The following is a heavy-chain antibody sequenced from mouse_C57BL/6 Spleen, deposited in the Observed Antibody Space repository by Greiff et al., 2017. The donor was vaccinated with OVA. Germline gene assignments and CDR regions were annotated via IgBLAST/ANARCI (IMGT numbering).Heavy chain of an antibody. CDR3: ARLYYGNLDY. D-gene: IGHD2-1*01. V-gene: IGHV14-2*01. Sequence: EVMLVESGAELVKPGASVKLSCTASGFNIKDYYMHWVKQRTEQGLEWIGRIDPEDGETKYAPKFQGKATITADTSSNTAYLQLSSLTSEDTAVYYCARLYYGNLDYWGQGTTLTVSS. CDR2: IDPEDGET. J-gene: IGHJ2*01. CDR1: GFNIKDYY.